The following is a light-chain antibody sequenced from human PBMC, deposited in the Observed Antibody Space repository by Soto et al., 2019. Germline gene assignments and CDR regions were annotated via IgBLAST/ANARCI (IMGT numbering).Light chain of an antibody. Sequence: QLVLTQSSAASASLGSSVKLTCTLSSGHSSYIIAWHQQQPGKAPRYLMKLEGSGSYNKGSGLPDRFSGSSSGANRYLTISNLESYDEADYYCETWDSNSWVVGEGTKVTVL. CDR2: LEGSGSY. CDR3: ETWDSNSWV. V-gene: IGLV4-60*03. J-gene: IGLJ3*02. CDR1: SGHSSYI.